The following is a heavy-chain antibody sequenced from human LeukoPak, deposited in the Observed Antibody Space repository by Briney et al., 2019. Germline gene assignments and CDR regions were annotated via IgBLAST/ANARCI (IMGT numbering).Heavy chain of an antibody. J-gene: IGHJ4*02. V-gene: IGHV3-30*04. Sequence: PGGSLRLSCGASQFTYRIYAMSWVRQAPGKGLEWVASISYDETNTFYADSVKGRFTISRDNSKNTLYLQMNSLRAEDTAVYYCAKGGVGATFDYWGQGTVVSVP. D-gene: IGHD1-26*01. CDR3: AKGGVGATFDY. CDR2: ISYDETNT. CDR1: QFTYRIYA.